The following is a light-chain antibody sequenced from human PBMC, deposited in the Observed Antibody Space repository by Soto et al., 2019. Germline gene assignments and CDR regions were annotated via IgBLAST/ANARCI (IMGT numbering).Light chain of an antibody. CDR2: WAS. V-gene: IGKV4-1*01. CDR1: QNVLYSSNTKNY. CDR3: QQYYTTPRT. J-gene: IGKJ2*01. Sequence: DIVMTQSPDSLAVSLAERATINCKSSQNVLYSSNTKNYLAWYQQQPGQPPTLLIYWASTRESGVPDRFSGSGSGTDFTLTISSLQAEDVAVYYCQQYYTTPRTFGQGTKLEIK.